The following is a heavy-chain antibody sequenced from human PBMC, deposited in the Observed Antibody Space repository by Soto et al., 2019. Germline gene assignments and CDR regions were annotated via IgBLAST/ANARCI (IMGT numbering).Heavy chain of an antibody. Sequence: GESLKISCKGSGYSFTSYWIGWVRQMPGKGLEWMGIIYPGDSDTRYSPSFQGQVTISADKSISTAYLQWSSLKASDTAMYYCARTSSWGGYNYGDAFDIWGQGTMVTVSS. CDR1: GYSFTSYW. CDR3: ARTSSWGGYNYGDAFDI. D-gene: IGHD5-12*01. J-gene: IGHJ3*02. CDR2: IYPGDSDT. V-gene: IGHV5-51*01.